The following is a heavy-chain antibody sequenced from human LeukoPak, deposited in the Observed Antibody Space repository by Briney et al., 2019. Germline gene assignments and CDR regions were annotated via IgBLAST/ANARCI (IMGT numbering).Heavy chain of an antibody. CDR3: ARGTIAAAGYYYFDY. V-gene: IGHV3-21*01. D-gene: IGHD6-13*01. CDR2: ISSDSSYI. CDR1: GFTFRSQA. Sequence: KSGGSLRLSCAASGFTFRSQAMNWVRQAPGKGLEWVTSISSDSSYIYYADSVKGRFTISRDNAKNSLYLQMNSLRAEDTAVYYCARGTIAAAGYYYFDYWGQGTQVTVSS. J-gene: IGHJ4*02.